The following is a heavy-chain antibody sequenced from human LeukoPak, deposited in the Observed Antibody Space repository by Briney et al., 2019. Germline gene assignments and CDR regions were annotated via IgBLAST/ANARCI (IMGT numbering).Heavy chain of an antibody. J-gene: IGHJ4*02. V-gene: IGHV3-33*01. CDR3: ARDQGCTSTDCYSLFFHY. Sequence: GRSLRLPCAASGFTFSTYGMHCLRHATGKGLECLAPIWYYGSNKYYADSVKDRVTISRDNYKNTLYLQMNSLRAEDTAVYYCARDQGCTSTDCYSLFFHYWGQGTLVTVSS. CDR2: IWYYGSNK. D-gene: IGHD2-2*01. CDR1: GFTFSTYG.